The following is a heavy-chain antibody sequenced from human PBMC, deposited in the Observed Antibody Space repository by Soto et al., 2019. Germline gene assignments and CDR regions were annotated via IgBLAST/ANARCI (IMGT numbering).Heavy chain of an antibody. CDR2: IYSGGST. Sequence: GGSLRLSCAASGFTVSSNYMSWVRQAPGKGLEWVSVIYSGGSTYYADSVKGRFTISRHNSKNTLYLQMNSLRAEDTAVYYCARAQITGDDAFDIWGQGTMVTVSS. CDR3: ARAQITGDDAFDI. J-gene: IGHJ3*02. CDR1: GFTVSSNY. V-gene: IGHV3-66*01. D-gene: IGHD7-27*01.